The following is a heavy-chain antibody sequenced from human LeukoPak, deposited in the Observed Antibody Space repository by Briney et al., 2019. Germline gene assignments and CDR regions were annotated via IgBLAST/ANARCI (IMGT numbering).Heavy chain of an antibody. Sequence: SQTLSLTCTVSGVSIRDYFWSWIRQPPGEGLEYLGYIHDTGSSNYNPSLRSRVTMTADTSQNEVSLSLRSVTAADTAVYYCVRLKKRSDYIDSWGQGIRVTVSS. CDR3: VRLKKRSDYIDS. V-gene: IGHV4-59*08. J-gene: IGHJ4*02. CDR2: IHDTGSS. CDR1: GVSIRDYF. D-gene: IGHD4-17*01.